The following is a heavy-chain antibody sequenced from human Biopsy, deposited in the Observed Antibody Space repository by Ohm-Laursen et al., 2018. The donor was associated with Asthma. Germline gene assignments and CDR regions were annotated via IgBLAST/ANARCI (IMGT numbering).Heavy chain of an antibody. CDR1: GFSLSNARMG. CDR2: IFSNDAK. Sequence: TQTLTLTCTVSGFSLSNARMGVSWIRQPPGKALEWLGHIFSNDAKAYSTSLKPRLTISKDTSKGQVVLTMTNMNPVDTATYYCARVHYYDSTGYGADSWGPGTLVTVSS. D-gene: IGHD3-22*01. V-gene: IGHV2-26*01. J-gene: IGHJ4*02. CDR3: ARVHYYDSTGYGADS.